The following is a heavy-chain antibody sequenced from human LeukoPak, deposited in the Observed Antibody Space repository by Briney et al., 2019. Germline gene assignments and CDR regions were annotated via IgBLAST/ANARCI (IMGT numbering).Heavy chain of an antibody. CDR1: GASSRSYY. V-gene: IGHV4-59*01. J-gene: IGHJ4*02. CDR3: ARHVWLQPFDY. D-gene: IGHD3-9*01. CDR2: IYYSGST. Sequence: SETLSLTCTVSGASSRSYYWTWIRLPPGKGLEWIGYIYYSGSTNYNPSLKSRVSISVDTSKNQLSLKLNSVTAADTAVYYCARHVWLQPFDYWGQGTLVTVSS.